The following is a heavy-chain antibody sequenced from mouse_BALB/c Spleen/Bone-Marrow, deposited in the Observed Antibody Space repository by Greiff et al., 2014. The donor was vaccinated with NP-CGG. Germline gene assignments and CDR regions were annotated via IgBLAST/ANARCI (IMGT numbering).Heavy chain of an antibody. CDR3: ARALGDGYYYAMDY. J-gene: IGHJ4*01. V-gene: IGHV1-69*02. D-gene: IGHD2-3*01. CDR2: IDPSDSET. Sequence: LVESGAELVKPGAPVKLSRKASGYTFTSYWMNWVKQRPGRGLEWIGRIDPSDSETHYNQKFKDKATLTVDKSSSTAYIQLSSLTSEDSAVYYCARALGDGYYYAMDYWGQGTSVTVSS. CDR1: GYTFTSYW.